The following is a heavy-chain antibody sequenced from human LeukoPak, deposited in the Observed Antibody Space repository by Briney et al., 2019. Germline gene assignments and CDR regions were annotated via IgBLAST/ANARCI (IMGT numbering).Heavy chain of an antibody. CDR1: GFTFSSYG. J-gene: IGHJ6*02. Sequence: PGRSLRLSCAASGFTFSSYGMHWVRQAPGKGLEWVAVIWYDGSNKYYADSVKGRFTISRDNSKNTLYLQMNSLRAEDTAVYYCARVGLTGTISYYYYGMDVWGQGTTVTVFS. CDR3: ARVGLTGTISYYYYGMDV. D-gene: IGHD1/OR15-1a*01. CDR2: IWYDGSNK. V-gene: IGHV3-33*01.